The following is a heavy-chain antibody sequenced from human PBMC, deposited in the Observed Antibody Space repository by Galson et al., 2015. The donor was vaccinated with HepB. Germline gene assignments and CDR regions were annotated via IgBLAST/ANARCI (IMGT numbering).Heavy chain of an antibody. J-gene: IGHJ4*02. CDR2: IKQDGSET. D-gene: IGHD1-7*01. CDR1: GFTSSSYW. Sequence: SLRLSCAAPGFTSSSYWMSWVRQVPGKGLEWVANIKQDGSETKYVDSVKGRFTIFRDNAKNSLYLQMNSLRVEDTAVYYCARDRLIIATTAGFDQWGQGALVAVSS. V-gene: IGHV3-7*01. CDR3: ARDRLIIATTAGFDQ.